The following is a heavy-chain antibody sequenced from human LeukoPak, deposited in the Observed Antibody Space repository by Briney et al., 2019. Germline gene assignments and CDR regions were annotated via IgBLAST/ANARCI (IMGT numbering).Heavy chain of an antibody. CDR2: ISSSSSYI. CDR3: AGGHIVATISDAFDI. CDR1: GFTFSSYS. Sequence: PGGSLRLSCAASGFTFSSYSMNWVRQAPGKGLEWVSSISSSSSYIYYADSVKGRFTISRDNAKSSLYLQMNSLRAEDTAVYYCAGGHIVATISDAFDIWGQGTMVTVSS. J-gene: IGHJ3*02. D-gene: IGHD5-12*01. V-gene: IGHV3-21*01.